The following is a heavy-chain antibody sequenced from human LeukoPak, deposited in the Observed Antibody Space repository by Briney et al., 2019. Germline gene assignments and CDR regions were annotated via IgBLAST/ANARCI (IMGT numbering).Heavy chain of an antibody. CDR3: AKGVKGYSYGPDY. CDR2: ISYDGSNK. D-gene: IGHD5-18*01. CDR1: GFTFSNFT. J-gene: IGHJ4*02. Sequence: GGSLRLSCAASGFTFSNFTMHSVRQASGKGLEWVAVISYDGSNKYYADSVKGRLTISRDKSKNTLYLQMNSLRAEDTAVYYCAKGVKGYSYGPDYWGQGTLVTVSS. V-gene: IGHV3-30-3*01.